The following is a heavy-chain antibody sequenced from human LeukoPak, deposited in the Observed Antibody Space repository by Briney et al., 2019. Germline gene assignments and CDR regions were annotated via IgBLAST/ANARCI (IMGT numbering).Heavy chain of an antibody. V-gene: IGHV4-59*01. CDR2: IYYSGNT. CDR1: GGSISSYY. Sequence: SETLSLTCTVSGGSISSYYWSWIRQPPGKGLEWIGYIYYSGNTNYNPSLKSRVTISVDTSKNQFSLKLSSVTAADTAVYYCARAGEYSYGLDKYYFDYWGQGTLVTVSS. J-gene: IGHJ4*02. D-gene: IGHD5-18*01. CDR3: ARAGEYSYGLDKYYFDY.